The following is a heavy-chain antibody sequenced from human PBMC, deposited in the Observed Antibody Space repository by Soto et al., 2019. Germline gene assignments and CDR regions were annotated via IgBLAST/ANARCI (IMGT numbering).Heavy chain of an antibody. D-gene: IGHD6-19*01. Sequence: DTNYSPSFQGQVTISADKSISTAYLQWSSLKASDTAMYYCARWLLDGNYFDYWGQGTLVTVSS. CDR3: ARWLLDGNYFDY. CDR2: DT. J-gene: IGHJ4*02. V-gene: IGHV5-51*01.